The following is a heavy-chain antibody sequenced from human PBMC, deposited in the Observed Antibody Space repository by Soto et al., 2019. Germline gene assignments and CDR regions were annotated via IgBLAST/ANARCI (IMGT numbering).Heavy chain of an antibody. CDR2: IYYSGRT. J-gene: IGHJ6*02. CDR3: ASGIVVVVADNYGMDV. V-gene: IGHV4-59*11. D-gene: IGHD2-15*01. CDR1: GGSITSHY. Sequence: SETLSLTCSVSGGSITSHYWTWVRQPPGKGLDWIGYIYYSGRTYYNPSLKSRVTISVDTSKNQFSLKLSSVTAADTAVYYCASGIVVVVADNYGMDVWGQGTTVTVSS.